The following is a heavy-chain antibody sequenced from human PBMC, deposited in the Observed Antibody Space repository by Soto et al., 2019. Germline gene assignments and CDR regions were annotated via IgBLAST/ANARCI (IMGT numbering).Heavy chain of an antibody. CDR2: FNPNSGDT. CDR1: GYTFTAYS. D-gene: IGHD1-1*01. V-gene: IGHV1-2*02. Sequence: ASVKVSCKASGYTFTAYSMHWVRQAPGQGLEWVGWFNPNSGDTIYAQKFQGRVTLTRDTSIGTAYMELYSLTSDDTAVYYCAREASELISLDYLGQGTLVTVSS. CDR3: AREASELISLDY. J-gene: IGHJ4*02.